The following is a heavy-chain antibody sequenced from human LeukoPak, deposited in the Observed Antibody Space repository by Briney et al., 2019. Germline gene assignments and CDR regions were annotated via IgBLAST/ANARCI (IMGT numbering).Heavy chain of an antibody. V-gene: IGHV3-48*04. CDR3: ARDLGYSSGWYTAYYYYGMDV. CDR2: ISSSGSTI. J-gene: IGHJ6*02. CDR1: RFTFSNAW. Sequence: PGGSLRLSCAASRFTFSNAWMNWVRQAPGKGLEWVSYISSSGSTIYYADSVKGRFTISRDNAKNSLYLQMNSLRAEDTAVYYCARDLGYSSGWYTAYYYYGMDVWGQGTTVTVSS. D-gene: IGHD6-19*01.